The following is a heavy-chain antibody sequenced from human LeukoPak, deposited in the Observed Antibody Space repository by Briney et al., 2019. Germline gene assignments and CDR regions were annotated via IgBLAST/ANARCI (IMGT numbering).Heavy chain of an antibody. CDR1: GYTFTSYD. V-gene: IGHV1-8*03. D-gene: IGHD6-13*01. J-gene: IGHJ4*02. CDR2: MNPNSGNT. Sequence: ASVKVSCKASGYTFTSYDINWVRQATGQGLEWMGWMNPNSGNTGYAQKFQGRVTITRNTSISTAYMELSSLRSEDTAVYYCARDEALAAAGIDYWGQGTLVTVSS. CDR3: ARDEALAAAGIDY.